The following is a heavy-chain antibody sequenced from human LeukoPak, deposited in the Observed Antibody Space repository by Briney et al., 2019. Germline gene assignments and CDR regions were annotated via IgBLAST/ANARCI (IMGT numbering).Heavy chain of an antibody. J-gene: IGHJ5*02. V-gene: IGHV4-30-2*01. CDR3: ARGGQPLLGNWFDP. CDR1: GGSISSGGYY. CDR2: IYHSGST. D-gene: IGHD2-21*02. Sequence: PSQTLSLTCTVSGGSISSGGYYWSWIRQPPGKGLEWIGYIYHSGSTYYNPSLKSRVTISVDTSKNHFSLKLTSMTAADTAVYYCARGGQPLLGNWFDPWGQGTLVTVSS.